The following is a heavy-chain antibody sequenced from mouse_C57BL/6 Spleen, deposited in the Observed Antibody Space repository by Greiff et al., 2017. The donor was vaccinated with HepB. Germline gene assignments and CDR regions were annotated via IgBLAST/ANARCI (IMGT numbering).Heavy chain of an antibody. V-gene: IGHV1-80*01. CDR1: GYAFSSYW. CDR3: ARLGSSSFDY. D-gene: IGHD1-1*01. J-gene: IGHJ2*01. CDR2: IYPGDGDT. Sequence: QVQLQQSGAELVKPGASVKISCKASGYAFSSYWMNWVKQRPGKGLEWIGQIYPGDGDTNYNGKFKGRATLTADKSSRTAYMQLSSLTSEDSAVYFCARLGSSSFDYWGQGTTLTVSS.